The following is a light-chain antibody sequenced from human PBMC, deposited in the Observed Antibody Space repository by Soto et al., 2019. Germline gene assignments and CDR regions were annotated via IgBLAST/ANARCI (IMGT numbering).Light chain of an antibody. J-gene: IGKJ1*01. CDR1: QSVSSSY. Sequence: EIVLTQSAGTLSWSPGERATLSCRASQSVSSSYLAWYQQKPGQAPRLLIYGASSRATGIPDRFSGSGSGTDFTLTISRLEPEDFAVYYCQQYGSSGTFGQGTKVDIK. CDR2: GAS. V-gene: IGKV3-20*01. CDR3: QQYGSSGT.